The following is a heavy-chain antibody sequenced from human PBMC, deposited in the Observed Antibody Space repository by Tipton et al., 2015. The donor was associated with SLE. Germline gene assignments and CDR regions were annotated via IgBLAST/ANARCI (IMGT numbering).Heavy chain of an antibody. CDR3: ARGIAAAGTPYYYYYMDV. CDR2: IYYSGST. Sequence: TLSLTCTVSGGSVSSGSYYWSWIRQPPGKGLEWIGYIYYSGSTNYNPSLKSRVTISVDTSKNQFSLKLSSVTAADTAVYYCARGIAAAGTPYYYYYMDVWGKGTTVTVSS. CDR1: GGSVSSGSYY. V-gene: IGHV4-61*01. J-gene: IGHJ6*03. D-gene: IGHD6-13*01.